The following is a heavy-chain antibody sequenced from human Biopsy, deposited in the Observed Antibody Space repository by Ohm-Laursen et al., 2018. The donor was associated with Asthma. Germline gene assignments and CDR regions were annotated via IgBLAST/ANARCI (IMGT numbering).Heavy chain of an antibody. V-gene: IGHV4-59*06. Sequence: SDTLSLTCSVYGGSISSFYWSWIRQSPGKGLEWIGFIYYSGSTYYNPSLKSRVSISIDTSKNQLSLKLSSVTAADTAVYYCARAQDYYDSRGYYRSFDYWGQGTLVTVSS. CDR3: ARAQDYYDSRGYYRSFDY. CDR1: GGSISSFY. D-gene: IGHD3-22*01. J-gene: IGHJ4*02. CDR2: IYYSGST.